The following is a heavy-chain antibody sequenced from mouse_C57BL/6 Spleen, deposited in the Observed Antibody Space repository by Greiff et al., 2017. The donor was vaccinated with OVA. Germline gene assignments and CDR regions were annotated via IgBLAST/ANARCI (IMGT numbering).Heavy chain of an antibody. CDR3: AREGYGNYDEDYYAMDY. Sequence: VQLKESEGGLVQPGSSMKLSCTASGFTFSDYYMAWVRQVPEKGLEWVANINYDGSSTYYLDSLKSRFIISRDNAKYILYLQMSSLKSEDTATYYCAREGYGNYDEDYYAMDYWGQGTSVTVSS. CDR2: INYDGSST. CDR1: GFTFSDYY. J-gene: IGHJ4*01. D-gene: IGHD2-1*01. V-gene: IGHV5-16*01.